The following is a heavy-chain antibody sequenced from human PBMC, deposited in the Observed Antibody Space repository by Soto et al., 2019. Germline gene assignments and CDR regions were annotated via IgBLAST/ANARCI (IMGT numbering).Heavy chain of an antibody. CDR2: ISYDGSNK. V-gene: IGHV3-30-3*01. D-gene: IGHD4-17*01. J-gene: IGHJ4*02. CDR1: GFTFSSYA. CDR3: ARGLTNYGGNSLDY. Sequence: QVQLVESGGGVVQPGRSLRLSCAASGFTFSSYAMHWVRQAPGKGLEWVAVISYDGSNKYYADSVKGRFTISRDNSKNTLYLQMNSLRAEDTAVYYCARGLTNYGGNSLDYWGQGTLVTVSS.